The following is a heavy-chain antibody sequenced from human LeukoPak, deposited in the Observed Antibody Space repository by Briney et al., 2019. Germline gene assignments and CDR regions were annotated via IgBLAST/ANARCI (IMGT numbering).Heavy chain of an antibody. V-gene: IGHV3-30*18. D-gene: IGHD3-22*01. J-gene: IGHJ4*02. CDR1: GFTFSSYG. CDR3: AKLLIRLDYYDSSGYWRGGYFDY. Sequence: GGSLRLSCAASGFTFSSYGMHWVRQAPGKGLEWVAVISYDGSNKYYADSVKGRFTISRDNSKNTLYLQMNSLRAEDTAVYYCAKLLIRLDYYDSSGYWRGGYFDYWGQGTLVTVSS. CDR2: ISYDGSNK.